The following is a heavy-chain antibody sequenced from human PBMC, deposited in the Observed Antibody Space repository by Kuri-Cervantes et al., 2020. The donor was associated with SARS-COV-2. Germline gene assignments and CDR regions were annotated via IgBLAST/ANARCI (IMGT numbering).Heavy chain of an antibody. CDR3: ARGLGATTDFDY. V-gene: IGHV1-69*13. J-gene: IGHJ4*02. D-gene: IGHD1-26*01. CDR2: IIPIFGTA. Sequence: SVKVSCKASGGTFSSYAISWVRQAPGQGLEWMGGIIPIFGTANYAQKFQGRVTITADESTSTAYMELSRLRSDDTAVYYCARGLGATTDFDYWGQGTLVTVSS. CDR1: GGTFSSYA.